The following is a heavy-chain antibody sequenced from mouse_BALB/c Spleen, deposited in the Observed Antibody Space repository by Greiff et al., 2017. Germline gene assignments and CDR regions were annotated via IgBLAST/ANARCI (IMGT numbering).Heavy chain of an antibody. D-gene: IGHD2-4*01. Sequence: LQQPGSELVRPGASVKLSCKASGYTFTSYWMHWVKQRPGQGLEWIGNIYPGSGSTNYDEKFKSKATLTVDTSSSTAYMQLSSLTSEDSAVYYGTRLGLRYYAMDYWGQGTSVTVSS. CDR2: IYPGSGST. V-gene: IGHV1S22*01. CDR3: TRLGLRYYAMDY. J-gene: IGHJ4*01. CDR1: GYTFTSYW.